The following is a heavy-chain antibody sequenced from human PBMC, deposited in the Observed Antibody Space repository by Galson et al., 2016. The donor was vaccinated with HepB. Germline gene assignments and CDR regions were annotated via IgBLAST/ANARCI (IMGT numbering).Heavy chain of an antibody. CDR2: IDNTGTT. J-gene: IGHJ4*02. CDR3: ARRGSTTSYHDY. Sequence: SETLSLTCSVSGGSISRSAYYWGWIRQPPGKGLEWIGTIDNTGTTYCNPSLRNRVTISVDTSKNQFSLRLSSVTAADTAVYYCARRGSTTSYHDYWGQGTLVTVSS. V-gene: IGHV4-39*01. D-gene: IGHD1-1*01. CDR1: GGSISRSAYY.